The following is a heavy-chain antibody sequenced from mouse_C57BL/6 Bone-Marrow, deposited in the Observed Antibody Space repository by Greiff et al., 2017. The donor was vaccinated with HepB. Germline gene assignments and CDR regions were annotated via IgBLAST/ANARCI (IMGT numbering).Heavy chain of an antibody. D-gene: IGHD1-1*01. CDR3: ARADYYGSRYWYFDV. CDR1: GFTFSDYY. J-gene: IGHJ1*03. V-gene: IGHV5-16*01. Sequence: EVQRVESEGGLVQPGSSMKLSCTASGFTFSDYYMAWVRQVPEKGLEWVANINYDGSSTYYLDSLKSRFIISRDNAKNMLYLQMSSLKSEDTATYYCARADYYGSRYWYFDVWGTGTTVTVSS. CDR2: INYDGSST.